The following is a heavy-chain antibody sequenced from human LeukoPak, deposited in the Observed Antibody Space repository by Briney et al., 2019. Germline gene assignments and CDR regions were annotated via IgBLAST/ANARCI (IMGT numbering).Heavy chain of an antibody. D-gene: IGHD2-21*02. J-gene: IGHJ3*02. V-gene: IGHV3-21*01. Sequence: GGSLRLSCAASGFTFSSYSMTWVRQAPGKGLEWVSSISSSSSYIYYADSVKGRFTISRDNAKNSLYLQMNSLRVEDTAVYYCARDCGFHCGSDCSQHGCDAFDIWGQGTMVTVSS. CDR1: GFTFSSYS. CDR3: ARDCGFHCGSDCSQHGCDAFDI. CDR2: ISSSSSYI.